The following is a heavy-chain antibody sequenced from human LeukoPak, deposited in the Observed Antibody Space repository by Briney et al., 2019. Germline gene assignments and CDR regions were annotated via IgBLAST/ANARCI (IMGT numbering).Heavy chain of an antibody. J-gene: IGHJ3*02. Sequence: PSETLSLTCTVSGGPISSYYWSWIRQPPGKGLEWIGYIYYSGSTNYNPSLKSRVTISVDTSKNQFSLKLSSVTAADTAVYYCARTSWIQLWHDAFDIWGQGTMVTVSS. CDR3: ARTSWIQLWHDAFDI. D-gene: IGHD5-18*01. V-gene: IGHV4-59*08. CDR1: GGPISSYY. CDR2: IYYSGST.